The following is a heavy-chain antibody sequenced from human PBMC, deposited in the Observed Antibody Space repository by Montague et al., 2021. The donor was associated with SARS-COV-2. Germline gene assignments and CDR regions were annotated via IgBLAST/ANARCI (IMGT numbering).Heavy chain of an antibody. CDR1: GGSISSSRYY. J-gene: IGHJ3*02. CDR2: IFYSGST. V-gene: IGHV4-39*02. Sequence: SETLSLTCTVSGGSISSSRYYWGWIRQPPGKGLEWIGNIFYSGSTNYNPSLKSRVTISVDTSKNHFSLRLSSVTAADTAVYYCARLPYFYDSTHAFDIWGQGTMVTVSS. CDR3: ARLPYFYDSTHAFDI. D-gene: IGHD3-22*01.